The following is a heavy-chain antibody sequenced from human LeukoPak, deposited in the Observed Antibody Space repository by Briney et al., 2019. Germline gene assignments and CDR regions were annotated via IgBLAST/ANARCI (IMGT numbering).Heavy chain of an antibody. CDR1: GLTFSTYT. CDR3: ATEFFYRYDSSGLLDY. D-gene: IGHD3-22*01. Sequence: PGGSLRLSCAASGLTFSTYTMNWVRQAPGKGLEWVSSISSSGSYRYYADSVKGRFTISRDSAKNSLFLQMNSLRAEDTAVYYCATEFFYRYDSSGLLDYWGQGTLVTVSS. J-gene: IGHJ4*02. V-gene: IGHV3-21*01. CDR2: ISSSGSYR.